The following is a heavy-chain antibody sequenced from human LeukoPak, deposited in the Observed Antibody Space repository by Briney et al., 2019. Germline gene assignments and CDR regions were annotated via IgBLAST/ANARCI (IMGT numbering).Heavy chain of an antibody. Sequence: SQTLSLTCAVSGGSISSGGYSWSWIRQPPGKGLEWIGYIYHSGSTYYNPSLKSRVPISVDRSKNQFSLKLSSVTAADTAVYYCARGIAAAGTFFDYWGQGTLVTVSS. J-gene: IGHJ4*02. V-gene: IGHV4-30-2*01. CDR3: ARGIAAAGTFFDY. CDR2: IYHSGST. D-gene: IGHD6-13*01. CDR1: GGSISSGGYS.